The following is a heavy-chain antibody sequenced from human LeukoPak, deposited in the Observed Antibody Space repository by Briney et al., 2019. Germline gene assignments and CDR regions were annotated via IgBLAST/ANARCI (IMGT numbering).Heavy chain of an antibody. Sequence: SETLSLTCTVSGGSISSGGYYWSWIRQHPGKGLEWIGYIYYSGSTYYNPSLKSRVTISVDPSKNQFSLKLSSVTAADTAVYYCARRRGRVTNRHNWFDPWGQGTLVTVSS. J-gene: IGHJ5*02. CDR1: GGSISSGGYY. CDR2: IYYSGST. V-gene: IGHV4-31*03. CDR3: ARRRGRVTNRHNWFDP. D-gene: IGHD4-11*01.